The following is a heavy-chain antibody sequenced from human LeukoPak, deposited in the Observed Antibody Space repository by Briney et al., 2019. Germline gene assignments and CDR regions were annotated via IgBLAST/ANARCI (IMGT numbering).Heavy chain of an antibody. D-gene: IGHD3-3*01. J-gene: IGHJ4*02. CDR1: GGSISGGSYY. CDR2: IYTSGST. CDR3: ARVQGDFWSGIYYFDY. V-gene: IGHV4-61*02. Sequence: PSQTLSLTCTVSGGSISGGSYYWSWIRQPAGKGLEWIGRIYTSGSTNYNPSLKSRVTISVDMSKNHFSLNLSSVTAADTAVYYCARVQGDFWSGIYYFDYWGQGTLVTVSS.